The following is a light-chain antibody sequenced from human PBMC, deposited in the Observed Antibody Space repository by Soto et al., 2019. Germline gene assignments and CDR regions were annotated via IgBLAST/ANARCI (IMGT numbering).Light chain of an antibody. J-gene: IGLJ1*01. Sequence: SYELTQPPSVSMAPGQTARVTCGGNNIGSKSVHWYQQKPGQAPVLVVYDNNDRPSGIPERFSGSNSGNTATLTITRVEAGDEADYYCQVWHSSSDHYVFGTGTQLTVL. V-gene: IGLV3-21*02. CDR2: DNN. CDR3: QVWHSSSDHYV. CDR1: NIGSKS.